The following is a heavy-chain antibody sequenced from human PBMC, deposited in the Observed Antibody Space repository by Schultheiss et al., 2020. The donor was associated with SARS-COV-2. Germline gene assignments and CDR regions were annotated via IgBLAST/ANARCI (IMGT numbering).Heavy chain of an antibody. D-gene: IGHD3-10*02. Sequence: SETLSLTCTVSGGSISSGDYYWSWIRQPPGKGLEWIGYIYYSGSTNYNPSLKSRVTISVDRSKNQFSLKLSSVTAADTAVYYCARSLYGEGYFDLWGRGTLVTVSS. CDR1: GGSISSGDYY. CDR3: ARSLYGEGYFDL. V-gene: IGHV4-30-4*01. J-gene: IGHJ2*01. CDR2: IYYSGST.